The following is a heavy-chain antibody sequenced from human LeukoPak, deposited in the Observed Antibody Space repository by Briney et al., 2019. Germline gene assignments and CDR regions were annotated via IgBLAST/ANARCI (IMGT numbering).Heavy chain of an antibody. D-gene: IGHD6-19*01. CDR2: INPNSGGT. CDR1: GYTFTGYY. CDR3: ARVIYGSSGWYDAFDI. Sequence: ASVKVSCKASGYTFTGYYMHWVRQAPGQGLEWMGRINPNSGGTNYAQKFQGRVTMTRDTSISTAYMEVSRLRSDDTAVYYCARVIYGSSGWYDAFDIWGQGTMVTVSS. V-gene: IGHV1-2*06. J-gene: IGHJ3*02.